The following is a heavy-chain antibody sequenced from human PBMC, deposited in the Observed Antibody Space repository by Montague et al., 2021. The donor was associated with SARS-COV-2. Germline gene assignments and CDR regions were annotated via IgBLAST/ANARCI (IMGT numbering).Heavy chain of an antibody. CDR1: GGSFSGYY. V-gene: IGHV4-34*01. J-gene: IGHJ6*02. D-gene: IGHD4-17*01. Sequence: SETLSLTRAVYGGSFSGYYWSWIRQPPGKGLEWIGEINHSGSTNXXPSLKSRVTISVDTSKNQFSLKLSSLTAADTAVYYCARGRTVTTFYSYYGMDVWGQGTTVTVSS. CDR3: ARGRTVTTFYSYYGMDV. CDR2: INHSGST.